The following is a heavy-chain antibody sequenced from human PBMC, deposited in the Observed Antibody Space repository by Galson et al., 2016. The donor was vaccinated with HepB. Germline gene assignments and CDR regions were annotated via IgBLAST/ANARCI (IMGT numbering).Heavy chain of an antibody. Sequence: SVKVSCKASGGTFSYYAISWVRQAPGQGLEWMGGIIPILGTANYAQKFQGRVTITADESTSTAYMELSSLRSEDTAVYYCAQYDSIGRGYYYYGMDVWGQGTTVTVSS. V-gene: IGHV1-69*13. J-gene: IGHJ6*02. D-gene: IGHD3-22*01. CDR3: AQYDSIGRGYYYYGMDV. CDR2: IIPILGTA. CDR1: GGTFSYYA.